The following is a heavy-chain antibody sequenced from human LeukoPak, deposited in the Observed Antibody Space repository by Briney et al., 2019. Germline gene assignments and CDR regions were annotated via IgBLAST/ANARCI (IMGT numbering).Heavy chain of an antibody. CDR3: VRVLIVGSRSIFEH. V-gene: IGHV3-7*01. D-gene: IGHD2-21*01. Sequence: TGGSLRRSCAASGFTFSSHWMSWVRQVPGKGLAWVANINRDGSEEYYVDSVKGRVTISRDNAKNSLYLQMNSLRADDTAVYYCVRVLIVGSRSIFEHWGQGTLVTVSS. CDR2: INRDGSEE. CDR1: GFTFSSHW. J-gene: IGHJ4*02.